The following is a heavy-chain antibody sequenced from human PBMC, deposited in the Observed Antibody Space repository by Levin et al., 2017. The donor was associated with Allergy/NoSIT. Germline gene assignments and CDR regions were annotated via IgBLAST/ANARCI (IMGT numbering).Heavy chain of an antibody. Sequence: SETLSLTCTVSGGSISSYYWSWIRQPPGKGLEWIGYIYYSGSTNYNPSLKSRVTISVDTSKNQFSLKLSSVTAADTAVYYCARDSGGYQWDLVNYYYGMDVWGQGTTVTVSS. CDR2: IYYSGST. V-gene: IGHV4-59*01. D-gene: IGHD2-8*01. J-gene: IGHJ6*02. CDR1: GGSISSYY. CDR3: ARDSGGYQWDLVNYYYGMDV.